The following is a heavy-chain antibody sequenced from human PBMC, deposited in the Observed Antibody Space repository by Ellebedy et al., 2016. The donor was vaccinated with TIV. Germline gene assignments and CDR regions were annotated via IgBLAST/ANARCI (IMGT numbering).Heavy chain of an antibody. J-gene: IGHJ5*02. V-gene: IGHV1-2*02. CDR3: ARGGWGIAARADNWFDP. Sequence: ASVKVSXXASGYTFTSSDINWVRQATGQGLEWMAWMNPNSGGTNYAQKFQGRVTMTRDTSISTAYMELSRLRSDDTAVYYCARGGWGIAARADNWFDPWGQGTLVTVSS. CDR1: GYTFTSSD. D-gene: IGHD6-6*01. CDR2: MNPNSGGT.